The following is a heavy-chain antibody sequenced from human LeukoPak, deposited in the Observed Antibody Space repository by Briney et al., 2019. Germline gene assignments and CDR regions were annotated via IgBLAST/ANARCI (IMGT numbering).Heavy chain of an antibody. Sequence: ASVKVSCKSSGYTFTNYGITWVRQAPGQGLEWMGWISGYQGSTKYAQNFQGRVTMTIDTSTSTAYMDLRSLISDDTAIYFCARSDLGTITVGPFNYWGQGTLVADSS. CDR3: ARSDLGTITVGPFNY. CDR2: ISGYQGST. J-gene: IGHJ4*02. D-gene: IGHD5-24*01. CDR1: GYTFTNYG. V-gene: IGHV1-18*01.